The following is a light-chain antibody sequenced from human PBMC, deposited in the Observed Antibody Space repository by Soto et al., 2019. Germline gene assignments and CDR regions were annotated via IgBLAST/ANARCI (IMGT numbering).Light chain of an antibody. CDR1: SSDVGAYNY. CDR2: DVS. Sequence: QSVLTQPASVSGSPGQSITISCTGTSSDVGAYNYDSWYQQYPGEAPKVIIYDVSHRPAGVSNRFSGYKSGNTASLTISGLQTQDEADYYCSSYTSATTYVFGTGTKLTVL. CDR3: SSYTSATTYV. V-gene: IGLV2-14*01. J-gene: IGLJ1*01.